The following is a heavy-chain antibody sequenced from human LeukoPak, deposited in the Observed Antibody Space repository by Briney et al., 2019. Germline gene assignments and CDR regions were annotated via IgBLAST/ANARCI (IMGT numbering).Heavy chain of an antibody. V-gene: IGHV3-74*01. J-gene: IGHJ6*02. Sequence: PGGSLRLACAASGFTFSSYWMHWVRQAPGKGLVWVSRINSDGSSTSYADSVKGRFTISRDNAKNTLYLQMNSLRAEDTAVYYCARDLIGDPFYHYYGMDVWGQGTTVTVSS. D-gene: IGHD2-21*02. CDR3: ARDLIGDPFYHYYGMDV. CDR2: INSDGSST. CDR1: GFTFSSYW.